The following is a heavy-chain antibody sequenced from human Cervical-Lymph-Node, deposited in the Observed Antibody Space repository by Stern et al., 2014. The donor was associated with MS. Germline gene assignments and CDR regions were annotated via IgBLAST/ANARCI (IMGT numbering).Heavy chain of an antibody. D-gene: IGHD3-10*01. Sequence: DQLVESGGGLVQPGGSLRLSCAASGFTFSDSYMSWIRQAPGQGLEWVSYISSSGRTIYYADSVKGRFTTSRDNAKNSLYLQMNSLRAEDTAVYYCASGGDYVDYWGQGTLVTVSS. CDR1: GFTFSDSY. V-gene: IGHV3-11*01. CDR3: ASGGDYVDY. J-gene: IGHJ4*02. CDR2: ISSSGRTI.